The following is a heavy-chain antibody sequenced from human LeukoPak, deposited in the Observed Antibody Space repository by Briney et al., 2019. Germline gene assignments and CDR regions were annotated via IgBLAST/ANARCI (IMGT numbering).Heavy chain of an antibody. Sequence: GASVKVSCKASGGTFSSYAISWVRQAPGQGLEWMGGIIPIFGTANYAQKFQGRVTITTDESTSTAYMELSSLRSEDTAVYYCASRGYAFDIWAKGQWSPSLQ. CDR2: IIPIFGTA. J-gene: IGHJ3*02. CDR3: ASRGYAFDI. V-gene: IGHV1-69*05. CDR1: GGTFSSYA.